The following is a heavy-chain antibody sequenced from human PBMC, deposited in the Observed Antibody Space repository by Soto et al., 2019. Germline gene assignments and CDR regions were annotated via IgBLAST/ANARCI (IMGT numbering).Heavy chain of an antibody. CDR2: ISGSGGST. J-gene: IGHJ6*02. CDR3: AKSTFDIVVVPANYYYYGMDV. D-gene: IGHD2-2*01. Sequence: EVQLLESGGGLVQPGGSLRLSCAASGFTFSSYAMSWVRQAPGKGLEWVSAISGSGGSTYYADSVKGRFTISRDNSKNTLYLQMNSLRAEDTAVYYCAKSTFDIVVVPANYYYYGMDVWGQGTTVTVSS. V-gene: IGHV3-23*01. CDR1: GFTFSSYA.